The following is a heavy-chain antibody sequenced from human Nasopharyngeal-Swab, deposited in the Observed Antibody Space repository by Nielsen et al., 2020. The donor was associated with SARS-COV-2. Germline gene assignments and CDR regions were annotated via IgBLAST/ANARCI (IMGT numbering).Heavy chain of an antibody. V-gene: IGHV3-23*01. CDR2: ISGSGGST. CDR1: GFTFSSYA. Sequence: GESLKISCAASGFTFSSYAMSWVRQAPGKGLEWVSSISGSGGSTYYADSVKGRFSISRDIFKNTLYLHMSSLRAEDTAVYYCARARSYLDYWGQGTLVTVSS. J-gene: IGHJ4*02. CDR3: ARARSYLDY.